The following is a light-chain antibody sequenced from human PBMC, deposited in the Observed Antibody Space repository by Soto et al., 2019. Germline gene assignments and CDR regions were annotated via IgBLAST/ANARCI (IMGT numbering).Light chain of an antibody. CDR1: QSVSSSY. J-gene: IGKJ2*01. Sequence: EIVLTQSPGTLSLSPGEGATLSCRASQSVSSSYLAWYQQKPGLAPRLLIYGASSRATGIPDRFSGSGSGADFTLTISRLEPEDFAVYYCQHYGGSPPVTFGQGTKLEIK. CDR2: GAS. CDR3: QHYGGSPPVT. V-gene: IGKV3-20*01.